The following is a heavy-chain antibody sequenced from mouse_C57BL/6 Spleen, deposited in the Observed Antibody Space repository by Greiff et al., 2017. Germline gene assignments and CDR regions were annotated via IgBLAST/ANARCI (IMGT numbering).Heavy chain of an antibody. D-gene: IGHD2-5*01. V-gene: IGHV1-69*01. J-gene: IGHJ4*01. CDR2: IDPSDSYT. Sequence: QVQLKQPGAELVMPGASVKLSCKASGYTFTSYWMHWVKQRPGQGLEWIGEIDPSDSYTNYNQKFKGKSTLTVDKSSSTAYMQLSSLTSEDSAVYYCARAPYYSNYSYYAMDYWGQGTSVTVSS. CDR1: GYTFTSYW. CDR3: ARAPYYSNYSYYAMDY.